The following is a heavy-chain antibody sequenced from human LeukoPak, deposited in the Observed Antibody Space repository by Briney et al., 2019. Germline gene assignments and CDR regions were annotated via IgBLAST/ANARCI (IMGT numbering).Heavy chain of an antibody. J-gene: IGHJ6*03. V-gene: IGHV3-21*01. CDR3: ARDSDSSGWLDYYMDV. D-gene: IGHD6-19*01. Sequence: GGSLRLSCAVSGFTFTSYTMNWVRQAPGKGLEWVSSMSSSGSYIYYADSVKGRFTFSRDNAKNSLYLQMNSLRAEDTAVYYCARDSDSSGWLDYYMDVWGKGTTVTISS. CDR1: GFTFTSYT. CDR2: MSSSGSYI.